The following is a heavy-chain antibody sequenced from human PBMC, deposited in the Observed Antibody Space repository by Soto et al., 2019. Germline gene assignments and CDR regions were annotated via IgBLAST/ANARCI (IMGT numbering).Heavy chain of an antibody. D-gene: IGHD5-18*01. CDR1: GYTFTSYD. V-gene: IGHV1-8*01. CDR3: ARDGQQEQLWPRPHAFEI. Sequence: ASVKVSCKASGYTFTSYDINWVRQATGQGLEWMGWMNPNSGNTGYAQKFQGRVTMTRNTSISTAYMELSSLRSEDTAVYYCARDGQQEQLWPRPHAFEIWGQGTMVTVSS. J-gene: IGHJ3*02. CDR2: MNPNSGNT.